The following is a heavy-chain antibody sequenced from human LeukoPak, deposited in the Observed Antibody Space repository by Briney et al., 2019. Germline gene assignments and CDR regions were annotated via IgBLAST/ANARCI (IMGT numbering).Heavy chain of an antibody. V-gene: IGHV4-30-2*01. CDR2: IYHSGST. Sequence: SQTLSLTCAVSGGSISSGGYSWSWIRQPPGKGLEWIGYIYHSGSTYYNPSLKSRVTIPVDRSKNQFSLKLSSVTAADTAVYYCARGTVSGYDFTNYFDYWGQGTLVTVSS. CDR3: ARGTVSGYDFTNYFDY. CDR1: GGSISSGGYS. J-gene: IGHJ4*02. D-gene: IGHD5-12*01.